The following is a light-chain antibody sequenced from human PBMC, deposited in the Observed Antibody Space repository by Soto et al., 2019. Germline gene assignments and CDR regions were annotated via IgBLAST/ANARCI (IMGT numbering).Light chain of an antibody. CDR2: EVS. CDR3: YSYAGNNVL. CDR1: SADVGGYDY. V-gene: IGLV2-8*01. J-gene: IGLJ2*01. Sequence: QSALTQPPSASGSRGQSVTISCAGTSADVGGYDYVSWYQQLPGKAPKLMIYEVSKRPSGVPDRFSGSKSGNTASLTVSGLQAEDEADYYYYSYAGNNVLFGGGTKLTVL.